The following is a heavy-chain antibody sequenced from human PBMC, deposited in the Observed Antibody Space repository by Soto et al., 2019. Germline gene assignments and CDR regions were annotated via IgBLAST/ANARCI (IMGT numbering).Heavy chain of an antibody. CDR2: IYYSGST. CDR3: ARRLYYDSSGFEGGGMDV. V-gene: IGHV4-39*01. CDR1: GASISSSSYY. Sequence: SETLSLTCTVSGASISSSSYYWGWIRQPPGKGLEWIGSIYYSGSTYYNPSLKSRVTISVDTSKNQFSLKLSSVTAADTAVYYCARRLYYDSSGFEGGGMDVWGQGTPGHRLL. J-gene: IGHJ6*02. D-gene: IGHD3-22*01.